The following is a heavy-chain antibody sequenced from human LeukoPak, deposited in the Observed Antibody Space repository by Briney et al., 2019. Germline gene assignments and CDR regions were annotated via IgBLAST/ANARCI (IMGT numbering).Heavy chain of an antibody. Sequence: GGSLRLSCAASGFTVTNYYMTWVRQAPGKGLQWVSVIYAGGTTYYADSVKGRFTISRDNSKNILYLQMNSLRAEDTAVYYCNHGGLEISKGSFHIWGQGTLVTVSS. CDR1: GFTVTNYY. D-gene: IGHD1-1*01. V-gene: IGHV3-66*01. J-gene: IGHJ3*02. CDR3: NHGGLEISKGSFHI. CDR2: IYAGGTT.